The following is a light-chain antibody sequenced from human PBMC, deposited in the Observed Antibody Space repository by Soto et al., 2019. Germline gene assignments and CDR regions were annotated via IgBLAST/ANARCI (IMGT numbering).Light chain of an antibody. CDR1: QSVSTRS. V-gene: IGKV3-20*01. CDR2: GAS. J-gene: IGKJ1*01. CDR3: QQYGSSPRT. Sequence: IVLTQSPCALSLSPGERATLSCRASQSVSTRSLAWYQQKPGQAPRLLISGASSRAADIPDRFSGSGSGTDFTLTISRLGPEDFAVYYCQQYGSSPRTFGQGTKVDI.